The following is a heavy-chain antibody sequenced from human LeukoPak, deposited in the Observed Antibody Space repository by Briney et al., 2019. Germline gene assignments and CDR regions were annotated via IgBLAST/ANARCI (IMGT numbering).Heavy chain of an antibody. Sequence: GGSLRLSCAASGFTVSNNYMGWVRQAPGKGLEWVSLIYISGTTKYADSVKGRFAISRDNSRDTLYLQMNSLRDDDTAVYYCGRDPNGDYVGAFSFQRWGQGTLVTVSS. J-gene: IGHJ1*01. V-gene: IGHV3-53*01. D-gene: IGHD4-17*01. CDR3: GRDPNGDYVGAFSFQR. CDR2: IYISGTT. CDR1: GFTVSNNY.